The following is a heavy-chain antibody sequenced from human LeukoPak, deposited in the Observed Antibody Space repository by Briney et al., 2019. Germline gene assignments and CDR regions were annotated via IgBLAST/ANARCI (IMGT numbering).Heavy chain of an antibody. Sequence: GGSLRLSCAASGFTVSSNYMSWVRQAPGKGLEWVSVIYSGGSTYYADSVKGRFTISRDNSKNTLYLQMSSLRADDTAVYYCARAHSSSSTFDLWGQGTLVTVSS. CDR1: GFTVSSNY. D-gene: IGHD6-6*01. CDR3: ARAHSSSSTFDL. CDR2: IYSGGST. V-gene: IGHV3-66*01. J-gene: IGHJ4*02.